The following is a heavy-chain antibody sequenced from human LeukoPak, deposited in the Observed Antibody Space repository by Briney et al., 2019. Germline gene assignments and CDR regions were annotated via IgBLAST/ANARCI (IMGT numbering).Heavy chain of an antibody. J-gene: IGHJ4*02. Sequence: SETLSLTCTVSGATISNYYWNWIRQPPGKGLEWIGYIYYSGSTNYNPSLKSRVTITVDTSKTQFSLKLSSVTAADTAVYYCARVAARGYTETTGFDYWGQGTLVTVSS. CDR3: ARVAARGYTETTGFDY. V-gene: IGHV4-59*01. D-gene: IGHD4-11*01. CDR1: GATISNYY. CDR2: IYYSGST.